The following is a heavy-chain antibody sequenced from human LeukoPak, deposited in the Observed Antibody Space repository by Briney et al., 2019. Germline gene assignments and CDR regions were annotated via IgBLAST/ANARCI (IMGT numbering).Heavy chain of an antibody. CDR2: MRYDGSNK. V-gene: IGHV3-30*02. Sequence: GGSLRLSCAASGFTFSDYDMHWVRQAPGKGLEWVAFMRYDGSNKYYADSVKGRFTISRDNSKNTLYLQMSSLRAEDTAVFYCAKGLGTPGYNFDYLGQGTLVTVSS. CDR3: AKGLGTPGYNFDY. CDR1: GFTFSDYD. J-gene: IGHJ4*02. D-gene: IGHD5-24*01.